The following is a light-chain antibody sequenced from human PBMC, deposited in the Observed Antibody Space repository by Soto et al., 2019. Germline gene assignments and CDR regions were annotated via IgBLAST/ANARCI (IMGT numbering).Light chain of an antibody. CDR3: QKYNSAPWT. CDR2: AAS. J-gene: IGKJ1*01. CDR1: QDISNY. Sequence: DIQITQSPSSLSASLGDSVTITSRASQDISNYLAWYQQKPGKVPELLIYAASTLQSGVPSRFSGSGSGTDFTLTISSLQPEDVATYYCQKYNSAPWTFGQGTKVDIK. V-gene: IGKV1-27*01.